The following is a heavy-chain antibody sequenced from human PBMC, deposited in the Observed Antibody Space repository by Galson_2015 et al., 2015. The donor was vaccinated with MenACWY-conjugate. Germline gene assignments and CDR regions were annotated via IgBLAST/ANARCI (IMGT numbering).Heavy chain of an antibody. Sequence: QSGAEVKKPGASVKVSCKASGGTFSRYAINWVRQAPGQGLEWVGGIIPIFGRANYAQRFEGRVIISADESTTTTYMELSSLRSDDTAVYYCAKGADRNFGDYEASDYWGQGTLVTVSS. D-gene: IGHD4-17*01. CDR3: AKGADRNFGDYEASDY. CDR1: GGTFSRYA. J-gene: IGHJ4*02. V-gene: IGHV1-69*13. CDR2: IIPIFGRA.